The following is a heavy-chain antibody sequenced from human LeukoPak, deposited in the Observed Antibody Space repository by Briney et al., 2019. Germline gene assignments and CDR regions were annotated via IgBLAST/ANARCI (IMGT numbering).Heavy chain of an antibody. CDR3: ARLATAGYLNY. J-gene: IGHJ4*02. CDR2: ISHSGST. V-gene: IGHV4-59*08. Sequence: SETLSLTCTVSGGSIISYYWSWIRQPPGKGLEWIGYISHSGSTNYNPSLKSRVTISVDTPKKQFSLRVNSVTAADTAVYYCARLATAGYLNYWGQGTLVAVSS. D-gene: IGHD6-19*01. CDR1: GGSIISYY.